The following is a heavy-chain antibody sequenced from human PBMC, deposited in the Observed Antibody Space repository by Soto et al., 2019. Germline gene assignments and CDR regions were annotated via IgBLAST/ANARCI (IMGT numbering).Heavy chain of an antibody. CDR3: AKDSGYSYNPEDYFDY. D-gene: IGHD5-18*01. CDR2: VGSGGNT. V-gene: IGHV3-23*04. Sequence: EVQLVESGGGLVKPGGSLRLSCATSGFTFSSFTMNWVRQAPGKGLEWVSGVGSGGNTYYADSVKGRFTISRDNSKNKQYLQMNNLRAEDTAVYFCAKDSGYSYNPEDYFDYWGQGTLVTVSS. CDR1: GFTFSSFT. J-gene: IGHJ4*02.